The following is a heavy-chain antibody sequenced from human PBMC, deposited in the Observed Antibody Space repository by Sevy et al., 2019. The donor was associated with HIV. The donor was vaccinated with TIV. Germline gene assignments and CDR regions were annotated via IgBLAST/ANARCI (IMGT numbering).Heavy chain of an antibody. J-gene: IGHJ3*02. V-gene: IGHV3-21*01. Sequence: GGSLRLSCAASGFTFSTYTMNWVRQAPGKGLQWVSSISSSSNYIYYADSVKGRFTISRDNAKNSLYIQMNSLRAEDTDVYYCARPYGSGSWEAFDIWGQGTMVTVSS. D-gene: IGHD3-10*01. CDR2: ISSSSNYI. CDR3: ARPYGSGSWEAFDI. CDR1: GFTFSTYT.